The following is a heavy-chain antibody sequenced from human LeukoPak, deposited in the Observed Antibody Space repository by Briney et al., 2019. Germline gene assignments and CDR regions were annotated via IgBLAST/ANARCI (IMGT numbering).Heavy chain of an antibody. D-gene: IGHD3-22*01. CDR2: IYSGGST. V-gene: IGHV3-53*01. J-gene: IGHJ4*02. CDR1: GFTVSSNY. CDR3: ARIHYYDSSGPY. Sequence: GGSLRLSCAASGFTVSSNYMSWVRQAPGKGLEWVSVIYSGGSTYYADSVKGRFTISRDHSKNTLYLQMNSLRAEDTAVYYCARIHYYDSSGPYWGQGTLVTVSS.